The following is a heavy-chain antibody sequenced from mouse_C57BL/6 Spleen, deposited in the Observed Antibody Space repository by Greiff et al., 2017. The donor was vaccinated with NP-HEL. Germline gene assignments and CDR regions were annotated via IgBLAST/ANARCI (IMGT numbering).Heavy chain of an antibody. CDR3: TRGPYGNYVGAMDY. D-gene: IGHD2-1*01. J-gene: IGHJ4*01. CDR1: GFTFSSYA. CDR2: ISSGGDYI. V-gene: IGHV5-9-1*02. Sequence: EVQLVESGAGLVKPGGSLKLSCAASGFTFSSYAMSWVRQTPEKRLEWVAYISSGGDYIYYADTVKGRFTISRDNARNTLYLQMSSLKSEDTAMYYCTRGPYGNYVGAMDYWGQGTSVTVSS.